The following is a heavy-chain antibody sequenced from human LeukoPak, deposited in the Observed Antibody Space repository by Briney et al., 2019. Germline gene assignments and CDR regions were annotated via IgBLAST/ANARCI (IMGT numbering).Heavy chain of an antibody. CDR1: GYTFTNYY. J-gene: IGHJ4*02. CDR3: ARGVDGVDY. V-gene: IGHV1-46*01. CDR2: INPSGGST. D-gene: IGHD6-19*01. Sequence: GASVKVSCKASGYTFTNYYLFWVRQAPGQGLEWMGVINPSGGSTSYAQKFQGRVTMTRDTSISTAYMELSRLRSDDTAVYYCARGVDGVDYWGQGTLVTVSS.